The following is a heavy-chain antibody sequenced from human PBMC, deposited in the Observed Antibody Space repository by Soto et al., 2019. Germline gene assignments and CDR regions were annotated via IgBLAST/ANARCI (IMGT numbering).Heavy chain of an antibody. CDR2: IIPIFGTA. Sequence: ASVKVSCKASGGTFSSYAISWVRQAPGQGLEWMGGIIPIFGTANYAQKFQGRVTITADESTSTAYMELSSLRSEDTAVYYCARGPPLIEAAAGTNYFDYWGQGTLVTVSS. V-gene: IGHV1-69*13. D-gene: IGHD6-13*01. CDR3: ARGPPLIEAAAGTNYFDY. CDR1: GGTFSSYA. J-gene: IGHJ4*02.